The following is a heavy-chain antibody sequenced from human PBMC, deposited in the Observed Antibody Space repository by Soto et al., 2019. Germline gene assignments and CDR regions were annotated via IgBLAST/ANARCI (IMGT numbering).Heavy chain of an antibody. CDR1: GLTFRSYG. CDR2: ISFDGSDK. V-gene: IGHV3-30*18. CDR3: AKDRRGHYANTGYSIWRNSVHYYGLDV. J-gene: IGHJ6*02. D-gene: IGHD3-9*01. Sequence: QVQLVESGGGVVQPGRSLRLSCAASGLTFRSYGMHWVRQAPGKGLEWVTVISFDGSDKYYADSVKGRFTVSRDNSRNTLYLQMTSLRAEDTAVYYCAKDRRGHYANTGYSIWRNSVHYYGLDVWGQGTTVTVSS.